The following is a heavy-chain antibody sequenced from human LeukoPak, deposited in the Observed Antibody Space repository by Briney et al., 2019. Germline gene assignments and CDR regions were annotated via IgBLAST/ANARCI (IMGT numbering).Heavy chain of an antibody. V-gene: IGHV4-4*09. CDR2: IYTSGST. Sequence: PSETLSLTCIVSGDSISGYYWNWIRQSPGKGLEWIGYIYTSGSTNYNPSLKSRVTISVDTSKNQFSLKLGSVTAADTALYYCARHRSSRSSRGFDPWGQGTLVTVSS. CDR3: ARHRSSRSSRGFDP. D-gene: IGHD6-13*01. CDR1: GDSISGYY. J-gene: IGHJ5*02.